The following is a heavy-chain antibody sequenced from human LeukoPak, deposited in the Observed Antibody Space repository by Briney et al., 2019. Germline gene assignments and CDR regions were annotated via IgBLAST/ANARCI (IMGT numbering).Heavy chain of an antibody. D-gene: IGHD4-17*01. V-gene: IGHV1-46*01. CDR3: ARGDYGDYVGY. Sequence: ASVKVSCKASGYTFTSYYMHWVRQAPGQGLEWMGLINPTGGSTGYAQKFQGRVTITADKSTSTAYMELSSLRSEDTAVYYCARGDYGDYVGYWGQGTLVTISS. CDR2: INPTGGST. J-gene: IGHJ4*02. CDR1: GYTFTSYY.